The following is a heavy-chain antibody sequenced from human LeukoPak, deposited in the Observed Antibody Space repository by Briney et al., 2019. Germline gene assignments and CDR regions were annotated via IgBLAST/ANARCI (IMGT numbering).Heavy chain of an antibody. D-gene: IGHD3-16*02. V-gene: IGHV4-59*01. CDR2: IYYSGST. Sequence: SETLSLTCAVYGGSFSGYYWSWIRQHPGKGLEWIGYIYYSGSTNYNPSLKSRVTISVDTSKNQFSLKLSSVTAADTAVYYCARGSRYNYYYYGMDVWGQGTTVTVSS. CDR3: ARGSRYNYYYYGMDV. J-gene: IGHJ6*02. CDR1: GGSFSGYY.